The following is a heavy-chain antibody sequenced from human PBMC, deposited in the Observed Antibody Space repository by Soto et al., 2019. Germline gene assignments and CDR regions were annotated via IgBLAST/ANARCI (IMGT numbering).Heavy chain of an antibody. D-gene: IGHD6-19*01. Sequence: ASVKVSCKASGYNFTKHALHWVRQAPGQRLEWMGWIDPANGNRKYSQKFQGRVTITRDTSASTVYMELSSLRSEDTAVFYCARGRPQWRVPIDSWGQGTLVTVSS. J-gene: IGHJ4*02. CDR1: GYNFTKHA. CDR2: IDPANGNR. V-gene: IGHV1-3*01. CDR3: ARGRPQWRVPIDS.